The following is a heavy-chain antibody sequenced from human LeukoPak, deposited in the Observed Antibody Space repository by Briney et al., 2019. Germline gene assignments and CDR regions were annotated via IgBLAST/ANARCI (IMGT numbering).Heavy chain of an antibody. J-gene: IGHJ3*01. D-gene: IGHD4-23*01. Sequence: ASVKVSCKASGFIFTKYGISWVRQAPGQGLEWVGWISGYNGDTNYAQKLQGRVTMTRDTSTTTVYMELSSLRSEDTAVYYCARDMSTRVTPISYAFDVWGQGTMVTVSS. CDR1: GFIFTKYG. V-gene: IGHV1-18*01. CDR3: ARDMSTRVTPISYAFDV. CDR2: ISGYNGDT.